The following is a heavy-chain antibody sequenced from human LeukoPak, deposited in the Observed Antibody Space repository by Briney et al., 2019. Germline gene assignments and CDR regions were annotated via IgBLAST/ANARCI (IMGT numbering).Heavy chain of an antibody. CDR3: ARVIGYLGMDV. D-gene: IGHD2-15*01. Sequence: QTGGSLRLSCAASGFTFSSYDMHWVRQATGKGLEWVSAIGTAGDTYYPGSVKGRFTISRENAKNSLYLQMNSLRAGDTAVYYCARVIGYLGMDVWGQGTTVTVSS. CDR2: IGTAGDT. V-gene: IGHV3-13*01. CDR1: GFTFSSYD. J-gene: IGHJ6*02.